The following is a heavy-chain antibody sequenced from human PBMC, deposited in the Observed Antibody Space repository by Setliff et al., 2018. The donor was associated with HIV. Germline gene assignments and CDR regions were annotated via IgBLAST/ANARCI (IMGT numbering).Heavy chain of an antibody. Sequence: LAGGSLRLSCAVSGFPFSISPMSWVRLPPGKGPVWLSRINAAGGNTNYVDSVKGRFTISRDNAGSTVYLQMSSLRAEDTAVYYCATDPVDGSSYWGQGTLVTVSS. CDR2: INAAGGNT. CDR1: GFPFSISP. V-gene: IGHV3-74*01. D-gene: IGHD3-10*01. J-gene: IGHJ4*02. CDR3: ATDPVDGSSY.